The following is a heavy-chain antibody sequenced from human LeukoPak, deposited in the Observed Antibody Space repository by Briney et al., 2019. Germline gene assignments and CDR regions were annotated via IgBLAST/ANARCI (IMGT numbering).Heavy chain of an antibody. Sequence: GGSLRLSCAASGFTFTTYWMTWVRQAPGKGLEWVANIKQDGSEKYYVDSVKGRFTISRDNAKNSLYLQMNSLRAEDTAVYYRARVRLGSLDYWGQGTLVTVSS. CDR3: ARVRLGSLDY. D-gene: IGHD6-19*01. CDR1: GFTFTTYW. V-gene: IGHV3-7*05. CDR2: IKQDGSEK. J-gene: IGHJ4*02.